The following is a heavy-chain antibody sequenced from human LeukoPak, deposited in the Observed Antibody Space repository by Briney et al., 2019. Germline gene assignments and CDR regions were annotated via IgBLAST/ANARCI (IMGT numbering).Heavy chain of an antibody. CDR2: IYPGDSDV. J-gene: IGHJ1*01. CDR3: ARSNICSGGSCYRTAEYFQH. D-gene: IGHD2-15*01. Sequence: GESLKISCKGPGYSFTNYWIGWVRQMPGKGLEWMGIIYPGDSDVRYSPSFQGQVTISADKSISTAYLQWSSLKASDTAMYYCARSNICSGGSCYRTAEYFQHWGQGTLVTVSS. V-gene: IGHV5-51*01. CDR1: GYSFTNYW.